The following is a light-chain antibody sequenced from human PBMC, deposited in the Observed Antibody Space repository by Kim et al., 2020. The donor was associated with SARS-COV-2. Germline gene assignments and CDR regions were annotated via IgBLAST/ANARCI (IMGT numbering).Light chain of an antibody. J-gene: IGKJ2*01. CDR1: QRVLYCSNNKNY. CDR2: WAS. V-gene: IGKV4-1*01. CDR3: QQYYSTPPYT. Sequence: TINCKSSQRVLYCSNNKNYLAWYQQKPGQPPKLLIYWASTRESGVPDRFSGSGSGTDVTLTISSMQAEDVAVYYCQQYYSTPPYTFGQGTKLEI.